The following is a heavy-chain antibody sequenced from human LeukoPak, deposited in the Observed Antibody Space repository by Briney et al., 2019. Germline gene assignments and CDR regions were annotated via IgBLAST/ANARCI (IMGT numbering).Heavy chain of an antibody. Sequence: PGGSLRLSCAASGFTFSHYSMNWVRQAPGKGLEWISYIGISSGNTKYADSVKGRFTISGDKAKNSVYLQMNSLRVEDTAVYYWARDTKYAFDNWGQGTLVTVSS. D-gene: IGHD2-2*01. CDR1: GFTFSHYS. V-gene: IGHV3-48*01. CDR2: IGISSGNT. CDR3: ARDTKYAFDN. J-gene: IGHJ4*02.